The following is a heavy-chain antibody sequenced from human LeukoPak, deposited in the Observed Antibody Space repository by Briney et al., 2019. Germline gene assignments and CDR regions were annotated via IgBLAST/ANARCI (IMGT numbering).Heavy chain of an antibody. CDR3: ARLTGSGSLPLDY. D-gene: IGHD3-10*01. CDR2: ISYDGSNK. V-gene: IGHV3-30-3*01. J-gene: IGHJ4*02. CDR1: GFTFSSYA. Sequence: PGGSLRLSCAASGFTFSSYAMHWVRQAPGKGLEWVAVISYDGSNKYYADSVKGRFTISRDNSKNTLYLQMNSLRAEDTAVYYCARLTGSGSLPLDYWGQGTLVTVSS.